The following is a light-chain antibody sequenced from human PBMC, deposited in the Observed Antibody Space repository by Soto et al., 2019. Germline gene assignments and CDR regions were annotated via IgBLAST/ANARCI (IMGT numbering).Light chain of an antibody. CDR1: SSDVGGYNY. V-gene: IGLV2-8*01. Sequence: QSVLTQPPSASGSLGQSVTISCTGTSSDVGGYNYVSWHQQHPGKAPKLMIYEVTKRPSGVPDRFSGSKSGNTASLTVSGLQAVDEADYYCSSFAGGGNPVLFGGGTKLTVL. CDR3: SSFAGGGNPVL. CDR2: EVT. J-gene: IGLJ2*01.